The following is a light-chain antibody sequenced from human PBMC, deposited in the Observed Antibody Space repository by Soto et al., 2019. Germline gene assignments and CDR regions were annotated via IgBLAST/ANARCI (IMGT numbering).Light chain of an antibody. Sequence: QCVLNQPPSASGSPGQAVTISCTGTSSDVGGYNYVSWYQQHPGKAPKLMIYEVSKRPSGVPDRFSGSKSGNTASLTVSGLQAEDEADYYCSSYAGNKNVFGTGTKVTVL. CDR3: SSYAGNKNV. V-gene: IGLV2-8*01. J-gene: IGLJ1*01. CDR1: SSDVGGYNY. CDR2: EVS.